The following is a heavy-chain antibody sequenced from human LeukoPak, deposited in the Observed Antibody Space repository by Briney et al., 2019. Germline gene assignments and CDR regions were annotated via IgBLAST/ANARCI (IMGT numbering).Heavy chain of an antibody. J-gene: IGHJ4*02. D-gene: IGHD3-22*01. CDR1: GFTFSSYG. CDR2: IRYDGSNK. CDR3: AKDFSVYYYDSRVLDY. V-gene: IGHV3-30*02. Sequence: GGSLRLSCAASGFTFSSYGMHWVRQAPGKGLEWVAFIRYDGSNKYYADSVKGRFTISRDNSKNTLFLQMNSLRAEDTAVYYCAKDFSVYYYDSRVLDYWGQGTLVTVSS.